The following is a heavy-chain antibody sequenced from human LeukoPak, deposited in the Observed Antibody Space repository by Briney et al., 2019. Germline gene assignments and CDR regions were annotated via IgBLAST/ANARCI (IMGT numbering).Heavy chain of an antibody. J-gene: IGHJ5*02. D-gene: IGHD3-3*01. Sequence: SETLSLTCAVYGGSFSGHYWSWIRQPPGKGLEWIGEINHSGSTNYNPSLKSRVTISVDTSKNQFSLKLSSVTAADTAVYYCARATNNYDFWSGYQFDPWGQGTLVTVSS. CDR1: GGSFSGHY. CDR2: INHSGST. CDR3: ARATNNYDFWSGYQFDP. V-gene: IGHV4-34*01.